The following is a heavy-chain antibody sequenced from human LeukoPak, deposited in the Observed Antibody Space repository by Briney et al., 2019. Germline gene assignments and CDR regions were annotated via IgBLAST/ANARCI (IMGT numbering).Heavy chain of an antibody. D-gene: IGHD1-1*01. CDR1: GFTFSSHG. CDR3: ARDLVWGGTGYGMDV. Sequence: GGSLRLSCAASGFTFSSHGMHWVRQAPGKGLEWVALVWYDGSRHYYADSVKGRFTVSRDNRNNTVSLQMNSLRAEDTAVYYCARDLVWGGTGYGMDVWATGPRSPSR. CDR2: VWYDGSRH. V-gene: IGHV3-33*01. J-gene: IGHJ6*02.